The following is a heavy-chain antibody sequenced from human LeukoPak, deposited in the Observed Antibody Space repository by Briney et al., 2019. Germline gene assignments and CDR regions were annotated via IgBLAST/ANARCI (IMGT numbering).Heavy chain of an antibody. CDR2: ISSSSSYI. V-gene: IGHV3-21*04. J-gene: IGHJ4*02. CDR1: GFTFSSYS. CDR3: AKRSGVVVPAAIPNYFDY. Sequence: GGSLRLSCAASGFTFSSYSMNWVRQAPGKGLEWVSSISSSSSYIYYADSVKGRFTISRDNAKNSLYLQMNSLRAEDTAVYYCAKRSGVVVPAAIPNYFDYWGQGTLVTVSS. D-gene: IGHD2-2*02.